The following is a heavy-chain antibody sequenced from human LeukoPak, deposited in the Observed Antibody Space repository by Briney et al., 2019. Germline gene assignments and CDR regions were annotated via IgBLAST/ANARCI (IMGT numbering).Heavy chain of an antibody. Sequence: SETLSLTCTVSGGSVSSSSYYWGWIRQPPGKGLEWIGSIYYSGSTYYNPSLKSRVTISVDTSKNQFSLKLSSVTAADTAVYFCARGPYSYDSSGAFDIWGQGTMVTVSS. J-gene: IGHJ3*02. CDR1: GGSVSSSSYY. V-gene: IGHV4-39*01. CDR2: IYYSGST. D-gene: IGHD3-22*01. CDR3: ARGPYSYDSSGAFDI.